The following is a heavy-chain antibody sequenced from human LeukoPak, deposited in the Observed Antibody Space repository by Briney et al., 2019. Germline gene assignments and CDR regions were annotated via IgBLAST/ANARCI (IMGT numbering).Heavy chain of an antibody. J-gene: IGHJ4*02. CDR1: GGSISSGSYY. V-gene: IGHV4-31*03. D-gene: IGHD2-2*01. CDR2: IYYSGST. CDR3: ARAGYCSSTSCYLASDY. Sequence: SQTLSLTCTVSGGSISSGSYYWSWIRQHPGKGLEWIGYIYYSGSTYYNPSLKSRVTISVDTSKNQFSLKLSSVTAADTAVYYCARAGYCSSTSCYLASDYWGQGTLVTVSS.